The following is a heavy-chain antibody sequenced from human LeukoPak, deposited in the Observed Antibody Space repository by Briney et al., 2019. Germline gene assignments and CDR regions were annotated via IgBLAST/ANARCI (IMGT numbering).Heavy chain of an antibody. D-gene: IGHD3-22*01. CDR1: GGSIGRYY. Sequence: PMETLSLTCTVSGGSIGRYYWVWLRQPPGKGLEWIATIHYTGSTYYNPSLKSRVTISVDTSKNQFSLKLSSVTAADTAMYYCARYWGPYDNSGAYFDYWGQGTLVTVSS. V-gene: IGHV4-39*01. CDR3: ARYWGPYDNSGAYFDY. CDR2: IHYTGST. J-gene: IGHJ4*02.